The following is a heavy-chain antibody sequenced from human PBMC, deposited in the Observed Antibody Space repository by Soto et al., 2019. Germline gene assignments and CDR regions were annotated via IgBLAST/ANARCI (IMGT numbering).Heavy chain of an antibody. CDR1: GFTFRGYA. D-gene: IGHD3-3*01. V-gene: IGHV3-64*01. J-gene: IGHJ4*02. CDR3: ARDGVATRAFDY. Sequence: EVLLVESGGGLVQPGGSLRLSCAASGFTFRGYAMHWVRQAPGKGLEYVSRISSDGGSTYYVNSVKGRFAISRDNSKNTMYLQLGSLRTEDMAVYYCARDGVATRAFDYWGQGTLVTVSS. CDR2: ISSDGGST.